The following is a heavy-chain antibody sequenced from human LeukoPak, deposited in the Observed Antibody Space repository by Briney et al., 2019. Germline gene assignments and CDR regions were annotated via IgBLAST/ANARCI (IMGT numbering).Heavy chain of an antibody. V-gene: IGHV3-23*01. CDR1: GFTFGSYA. CDR2: LSGSGGRA. CDR3: AKSDSSGWYGYDFDY. J-gene: IGHJ4*02. Sequence: PGGSLRLSCAASGFTFGSYAMSWVRQAPGKGLEWVSSLSGSGGRAHYADSVKGRFTISRDNSKNTLYLQMNSLRAEDTAVYYCAKSDSSGWYGYDFDYWGQGTLVTVSS. D-gene: IGHD6-19*01.